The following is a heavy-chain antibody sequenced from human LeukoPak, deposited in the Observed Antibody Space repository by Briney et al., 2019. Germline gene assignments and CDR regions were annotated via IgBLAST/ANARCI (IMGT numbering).Heavy chain of an antibody. V-gene: IGHV4-61*02. CDR3: ARGPGRDYGDHY. D-gene: IGHD4-17*01. Sequence: PSQTLSLTXTVSGGSISSGSYYWSWIGQPAGKGLEWIGRIYTSGSTNYNPSLKSRVTISVDTSKNQFSLKLSSVTAADTAVYYCARGPGRDYGDHYWGQGTLVTVSS. CDR1: GGSISSGSYY. CDR2: IYTSGST. J-gene: IGHJ4*02.